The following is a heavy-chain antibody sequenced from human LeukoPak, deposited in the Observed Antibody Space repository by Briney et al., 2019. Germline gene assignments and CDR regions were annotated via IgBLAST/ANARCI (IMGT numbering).Heavy chain of an antibody. Sequence: SETLSLTCTVSGGSIGGDYWTWIRQPPGKGLQYIGYIYHTGATNYNPSLKSRVTMSVDTSKNQFSLKLNSVTAADTAVYFCAKYGKSGWSIDNWGQGTLVTVSA. V-gene: IGHV4-59*08. D-gene: IGHD6-19*01. CDR2: IYHTGAT. J-gene: IGHJ4*02. CDR1: GGSIGGDY. CDR3: AKYGKSGWSIDN.